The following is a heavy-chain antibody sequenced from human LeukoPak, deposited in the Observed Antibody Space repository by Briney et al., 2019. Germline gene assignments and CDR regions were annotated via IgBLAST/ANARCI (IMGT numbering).Heavy chain of an antibody. CDR3: AKSYLWFGELSHFDY. J-gene: IGHJ4*02. CDR1: GFTFSSYG. V-gene: IGHV3-23*01. CDR2: ISGSGGST. D-gene: IGHD3-10*01. Sequence: GGSLRLSCAASGFTFSSYGMSWVRQAPGKGLEWVSAISGSGGSTYYADSVKGRFTISRDNSKSTLYPQMNSLRAEDSAVYYCAKSYLWFGELSHFDYWGQGTLVTVSS.